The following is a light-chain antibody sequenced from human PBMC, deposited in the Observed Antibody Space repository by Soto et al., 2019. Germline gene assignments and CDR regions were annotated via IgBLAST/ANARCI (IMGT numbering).Light chain of an antibody. CDR1: SSNIGSHY. CDR3: QSYDGSLSGPVV. Sequence: QSVLTQPPSVSAAPGQKVTISCSGRSSNIGSHYVSWYQQFPGTAPKLLIYDNNQRPSGIPDRFSASKSGTSATLGITGLQPGDEADYYCQSYDGSLSGPVVFGGGTKVTVL. J-gene: IGLJ2*01. CDR2: DNN. V-gene: IGLV1-51*01.